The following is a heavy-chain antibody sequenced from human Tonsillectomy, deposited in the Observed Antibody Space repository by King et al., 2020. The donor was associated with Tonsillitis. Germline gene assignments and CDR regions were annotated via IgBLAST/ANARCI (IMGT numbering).Heavy chain of an antibody. V-gene: IGHV5-51*01. D-gene: IGHD3-9*01. CDR2: IYPGDSDS. Sequence: QLVQSGAEVKKPGESLKISCKGYGYSFTSYWIGWVRQMPGKGLEWMGIIYPGDSDSRYSPSFQGQVTISADKSISTAYLQWSSLKASDTAMYYCARLGILTGQGSSAFDIWGQGTMVIVSS. CDR3: ARLGILTGQGSSAFDI. CDR1: GYSFTSYW. J-gene: IGHJ3*02.